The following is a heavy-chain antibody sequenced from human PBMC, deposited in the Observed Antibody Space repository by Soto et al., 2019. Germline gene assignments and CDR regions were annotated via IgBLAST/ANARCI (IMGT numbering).Heavy chain of an antibody. D-gene: IGHD6-13*01. CDR2: IYHSGST. CDR3: TSSWSPYYGMDV. V-gene: IGHV4-4*02. Sequence: QVQLQESGPGLVKPSGTLSLTCAVSGGSISSSNWWSWVRQPPGKGLEWIGEIYHSGSTNYNPSLKSRXXIXVXXSTNQFSLKLSSVTAADTAVYYCTSSWSPYYGMDVWGQGTTVTVSS. J-gene: IGHJ6*02. CDR1: GGSISSSNW.